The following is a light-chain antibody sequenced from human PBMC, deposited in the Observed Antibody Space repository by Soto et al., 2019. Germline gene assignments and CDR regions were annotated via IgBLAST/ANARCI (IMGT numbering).Light chain of an antibody. J-gene: IGKJ1*01. Sequence: PGDRATPSCRASQSVGHMFLAWFQQKPGQAPRLLIFDAYRRATGIPDRFSGSGSGTNFALTISRLEPEDFALYYCHQYASSFGTFGQGTKVDIK. CDR3: HQYASSFGT. V-gene: IGKV3-20*01. CDR2: DAY. CDR1: QSVGHMF.